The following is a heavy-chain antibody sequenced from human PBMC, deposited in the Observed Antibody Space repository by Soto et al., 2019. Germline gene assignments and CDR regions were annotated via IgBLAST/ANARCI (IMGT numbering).Heavy chain of an antibody. J-gene: IGHJ4*02. V-gene: IGHV4-39*01. D-gene: IGHD3-3*01. CDR3: ASAPILEWLLYYFDY. CDR1: GGSISSSSYY. Sequence: SETLSLTCTVSGGSISSSSYYWGWIRQPPGKGLEWIGSIYYSGSTYYNPSLKSRFTISVDTSKNQFSLKLSSVTAADTAVYYCASAPILEWLLYYFDYWGQGTLVTVSS. CDR2: IYYSGST.